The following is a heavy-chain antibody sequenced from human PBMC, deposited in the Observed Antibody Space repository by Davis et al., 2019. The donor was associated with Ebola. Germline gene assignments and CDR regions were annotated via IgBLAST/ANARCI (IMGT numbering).Heavy chain of an antibody. V-gene: IGHV3-30*18. CDR1: GFTFSSYG. Sequence: PGGSLRLSCAASGFTFSSYGMHWVRQAPGKGLEWVAVISYDGSNKYYADSVKGRFTVSRDNSKNILYLRMTSLRAEDTALYYCVKERRPFKKDFWSGYTLDYWGQGSLVTVSS. CDR2: ISYDGSNK. J-gene: IGHJ4*02. D-gene: IGHD3-3*01. CDR3: VKERRPFKKDFWSGYTLDY.